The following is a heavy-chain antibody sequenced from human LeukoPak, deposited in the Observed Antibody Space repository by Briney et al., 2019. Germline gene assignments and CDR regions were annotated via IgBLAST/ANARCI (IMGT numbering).Heavy chain of an antibody. V-gene: IGHV7-4-1*02. CDR1: GYIFRKYN. CDR2: INTNTGNP. CDR3: AKDREVTTILYYNYHGMDV. J-gene: IGHJ6*02. Sequence: ASVKVSCKASGYIFRKYNLNWVRQAPGQGLEWMGWINTNTGNPTYAQGLTRRFVFSLDTSLSTAYLQIRSLKAEDTAVYYCAKDREVTTILYYNYHGMDVWGQGTTVTVFS. D-gene: IGHD3-16*01.